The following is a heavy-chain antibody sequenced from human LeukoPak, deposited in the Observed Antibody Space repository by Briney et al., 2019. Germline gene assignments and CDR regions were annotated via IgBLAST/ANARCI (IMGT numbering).Heavy chain of an antibody. V-gene: IGHV3-23*01. Sequence: GRSLRLSCAASGFNFANRAMSWVRQTAGKGLEWVSAISGGGDITYYADSVKGRFTISRDNSKDTLFLQMHSLRPGDTAVYYCVREDTPATANYWGQGTLVTISS. D-gene: IGHD2-21*02. CDR3: VREDTPATANY. CDR2: ISGGGDIT. CDR1: GFNFANRA. J-gene: IGHJ4*02.